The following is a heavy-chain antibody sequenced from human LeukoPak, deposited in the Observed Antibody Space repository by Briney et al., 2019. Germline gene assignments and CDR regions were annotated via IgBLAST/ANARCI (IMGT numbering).Heavy chain of an antibody. D-gene: IGHD3-22*01. CDR2: IIPILGIA. CDR1: YYTFINYG. V-gene: IGHV1-69*04. CDR3: ARGLKDVYDSSGYFD. J-gene: IGHJ4*02. Sequence: GASVKVSCKASYYTFINYGISWVRQAPGQGLEWMGRIIPILGIANYAQKFQGRVTITADKSTSTAYMELSSLRSEDTAVYYCARGLKDVYDSSGYFDWGQGTLVTVSS.